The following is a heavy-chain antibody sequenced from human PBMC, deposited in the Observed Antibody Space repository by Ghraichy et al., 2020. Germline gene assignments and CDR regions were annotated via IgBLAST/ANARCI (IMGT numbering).Heavy chain of an antibody. Sequence: SQTLSLTCTVSGDSISATNFYWGWIRQPPGKGLEWIGNIHHSGDTKYNASLKSRVTMSIDTSKNQFSLRLTSVTAADTAVYYCATWPSGGCCCSWFDPWGQGTLVTVSS. CDR2: IHHSGDT. J-gene: IGHJ5*02. D-gene: IGHD2-15*01. CDR3: ATWPSGGCCCSWFDP. CDR1: GDSISATNFY. V-gene: IGHV4-39*07.